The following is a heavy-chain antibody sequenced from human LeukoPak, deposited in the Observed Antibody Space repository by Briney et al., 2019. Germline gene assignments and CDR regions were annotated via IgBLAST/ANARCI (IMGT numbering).Heavy chain of an antibody. CDR3: ARDSRGSSLSSSYYYYMDV. D-gene: IGHD6-13*01. CDR2: IYHSGST. Sequence: SQTLSLTCTVSGGSISSVGYYWSCIRQPLGKGLEWIGYIYHSGSTYYNPSLKSRVTISVDRSKNQFSLKLSSVTAADTAVYYCARDSRGSSLSSSYYYYMDVWGKGTTVTVSS. J-gene: IGHJ6*03. CDR1: GGSISSVGYY. V-gene: IGHV4-30-2*01.